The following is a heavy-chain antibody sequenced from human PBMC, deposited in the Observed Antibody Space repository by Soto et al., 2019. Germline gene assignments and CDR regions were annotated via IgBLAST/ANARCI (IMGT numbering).Heavy chain of an antibody. J-gene: IGHJ4*02. V-gene: IGHV5-51*01. CDR3: ARPPLPGYSIHFNS. CDR1: GYIIIDYW. CDR2: VYPRDSDT. Sequence: PGEPMKISCKASGYIIIDYWIGWVRQMPGKGLEWMGIVYPRDSDTRYSPSFQGQVTISADRSTGTAFLQWRSLKASDTALYYCARPPLPGYSIHFNSWGQGTLVTVSS. D-gene: IGHD2-15*01.